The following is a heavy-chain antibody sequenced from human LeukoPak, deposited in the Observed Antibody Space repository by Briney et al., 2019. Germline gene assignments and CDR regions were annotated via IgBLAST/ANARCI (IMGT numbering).Heavy chain of an antibody. CDR1: GGSISSGGFY. CDR3: ARENYRLKTRWFDP. J-gene: IGHJ5*02. V-gene: IGHV4-31*03. Sequence: SETLSLTCTVSGGSISSGGFYWSWIRQHPGKGLEWIGYIYYTGSTYYNPSLKSRVTMSVDTSKNQFSLKLSSVTAADTAVYYCARENYRLKTRWFDPWGQGTLVTASS. CDR2: IYYTGST. D-gene: IGHD1-7*01.